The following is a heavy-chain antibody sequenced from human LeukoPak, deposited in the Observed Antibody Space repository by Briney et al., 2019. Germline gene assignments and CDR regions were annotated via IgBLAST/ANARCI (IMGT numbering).Heavy chain of an antibody. J-gene: IGHJ4*02. CDR3: TTNPLGYDFWSGYLPWYFDY. V-gene: IGHV3-49*03. CDR2: IRSKAYGGTT. D-gene: IGHD3-3*01. Sequence: GALRLPCTASGFTFGDYAMSWFRQAPGKGLEWVGFIRSKAYGGTTEYAASVKGRFTISRDDSKSIAYLQMNSLKTEDTAVYYCTTNPLGYDFWSGYLPWYFDYWGQGTLVTVSS. CDR1: GFTFGDYA.